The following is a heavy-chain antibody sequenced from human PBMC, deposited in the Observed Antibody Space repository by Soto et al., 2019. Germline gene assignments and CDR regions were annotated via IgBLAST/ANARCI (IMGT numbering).Heavy chain of an antibody. J-gene: IGHJ4*02. D-gene: IGHD2-15*01. CDR2: IYHSGST. CDR1: GYSISSYYY. V-gene: IGHV4-38-2*01. Sequence: SETLSLTCAVSGYSISSYYYCGWIRQPPGKGLEWIGSIYHSGSTYYNPSLESRVTTSLDTSKNQFSLKLSSVTAADTAVYYCARGLGYCSGGSCYSNWGQGTLVTVSS. CDR3: ARGLGYCSGGSCYSN.